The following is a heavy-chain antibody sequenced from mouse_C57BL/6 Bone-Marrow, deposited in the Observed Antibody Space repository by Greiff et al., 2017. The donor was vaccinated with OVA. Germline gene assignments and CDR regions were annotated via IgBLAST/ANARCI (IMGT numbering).Heavy chain of an antibody. CDR1: GFTFSDYG. CDR2: ISNLAYSI. Sequence: EVQVVESGGGLVQPGGSLKLSCAASGFTFSDYGMAWVRQAPRKGPEWVAFISNLAYSIYYADTVTGRFTISRENAKNTLYLEMSSLRSEDTAMYYCARQGEGFAYWGQGTLVTVSA. CDR3: ARQGEGFAY. D-gene: IGHD2-13*01. J-gene: IGHJ3*01. V-gene: IGHV5-15*01.